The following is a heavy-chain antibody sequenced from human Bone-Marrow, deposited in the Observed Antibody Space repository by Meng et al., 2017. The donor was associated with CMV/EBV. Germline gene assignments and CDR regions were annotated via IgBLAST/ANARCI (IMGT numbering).Heavy chain of an antibody. Sequence: ASVKVPCKGSGYSFGNHWIGWVRQMPGKGLEWMGIINPSGGSTSYAQKFQGRVTMTRDTSTSTVYMELSSLRSEDTAVYYCAINRGGDIAAAGTLGDYWGQGTLVTVSS. CDR2: INPSGGST. V-gene: IGHV1-46*01. D-gene: IGHD6-13*01. CDR1: GYSFGNHW. J-gene: IGHJ4*02. CDR3: AINRGGDIAAAGTLGDY.